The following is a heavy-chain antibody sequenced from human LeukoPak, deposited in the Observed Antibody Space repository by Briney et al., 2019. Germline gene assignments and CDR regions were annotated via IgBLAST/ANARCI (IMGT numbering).Heavy chain of an antibody. D-gene: IGHD3-10*01. CDR2: ISSSSSYI. CDR3: AREGRLEPDY. Sequence: GGSLRLSCAASGFTFSSYIMNWVRQAPGKGLEWVSSISSSSSYIYYADSVKGRFTISRDNAKNSLYLQMNSLRAEDTAVYYCAREGRLEPDYWGQGTLVTVSS. CDR1: GFTFSSYI. V-gene: IGHV3-21*01. J-gene: IGHJ4*02.